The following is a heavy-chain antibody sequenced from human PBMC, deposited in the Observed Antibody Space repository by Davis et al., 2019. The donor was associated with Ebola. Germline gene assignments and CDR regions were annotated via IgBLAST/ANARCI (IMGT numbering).Heavy chain of an antibody. V-gene: IGHV3-30*04. CDR2: ISRDGISE. D-gene: IGHD3-3*01. J-gene: IGHJ6*04. Sequence: GESLKISCAVSGFTFSSYAMHWVRQAPGKGLEWVAVISRDGISENYADSVKGRFTISRDNSKNTLYLQMNSLGAEDTAVYYCARNDYDFWGGYSPVYYYGMDVWGKGTTVTVSS. CDR1: GFTFSSYA. CDR3: ARNDYDFWGGYSPVYYYGMDV.